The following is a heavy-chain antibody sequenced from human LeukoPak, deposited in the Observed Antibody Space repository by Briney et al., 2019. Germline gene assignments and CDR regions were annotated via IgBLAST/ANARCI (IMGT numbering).Heavy chain of an antibody. D-gene: IGHD3-22*01. CDR2: IYHTGST. V-gene: IGHV4-59*01. CDR3: ARGYFDSRGYSNAFDY. Sequence: PSETLSLTCTVSGASLSSSYWSWIRQSPGKGLEWIGYIYHTGSTKYNPSLESRVTISVDTSKNQFSLKLTSVIAADTAVYYSARGYFDSRGYSNAFDYWGQGALVTVSS. CDR1: GASLSSSY. J-gene: IGHJ4*02.